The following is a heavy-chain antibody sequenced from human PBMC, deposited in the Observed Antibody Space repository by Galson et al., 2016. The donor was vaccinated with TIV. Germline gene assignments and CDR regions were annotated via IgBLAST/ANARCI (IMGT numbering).Heavy chain of an antibody. D-gene: IGHD2-21*01. V-gene: IGHV1-3*01. CDR3: ARPPYCGVDCYKYDH. CDR2: FNAGNGNT. Sequence: SVKVSCKASGYTFAIYAMHCVRQAPGQRLAWLGWFNAGNGNTKYSQKFQGRVTITWDTSASTAYMELSSLRFEDTAVYYCARPPYCGVDCYKYDHWGQGTRVTVYS. CDR1: GYTFAIYA. J-gene: IGHJ4*02.